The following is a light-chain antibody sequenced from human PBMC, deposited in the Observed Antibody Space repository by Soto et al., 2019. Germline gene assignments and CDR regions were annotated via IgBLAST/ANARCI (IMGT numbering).Light chain of an antibody. V-gene: IGKV1-5*01. CDR2: AAS. CDR3: QQYNTYSPRT. J-gene: IGKJ1*01. Sequence: DIQMTQSPSTLSASVGDRVTITCRASQDINRWLAWYQQKPGKAPKVLIYAASTLQSGVPSRFSGSGSGTEFTLTISSLQPDDFATYYCQQYNTYSPRTFGQGTKVDIK. CDR1: QDINRW.